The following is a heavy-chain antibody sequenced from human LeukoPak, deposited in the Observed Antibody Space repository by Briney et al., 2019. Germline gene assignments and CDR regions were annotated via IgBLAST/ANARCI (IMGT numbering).Heavy chain of an antibody. CDR2: IRSKAYGGTT. Sequence: PGRSLRLSCTASGFTFGDYAMSWVRQAPGKGLEWVGFIRSKAYGGTTEYAASVKGRFTISRDDSKSIAYLQMNSLKTEDTAVYYCTSGRLPTPSYWGQGTLVTVSS. V-gene: IGHV3-49*04. J-gene: IGHJ4*02. CDR1: GFTFGDYA. D-gene: IGHD2-15*01. CDR3: TSGRLPTPSY.